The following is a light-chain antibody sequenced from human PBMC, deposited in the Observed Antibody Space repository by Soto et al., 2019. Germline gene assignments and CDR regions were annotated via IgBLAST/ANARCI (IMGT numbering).Light chain of an antibody. CDR3: SSYTTAYFYV. V-gene: IGLV2-14*01. Sequence: QSVLTQPPSASGSPGQSVTISCTGTSSDVGGYNYVSWYQQHPGKAPKLIIHGVTNRPSGVSHRFSGSKSDYTASLTISGLQAEDEGDYYCSSYTTAYFYVFGTGTKVTVL. J-gene: IGLJ1*01. CDR2: GVT. CDR1: SSDVGGYNY.